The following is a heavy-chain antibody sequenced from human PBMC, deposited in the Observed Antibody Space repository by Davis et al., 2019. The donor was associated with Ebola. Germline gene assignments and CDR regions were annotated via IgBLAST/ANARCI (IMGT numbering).Heavy chain of an antibody. CDR3: ARGGAVAATFDY. Sequence: GESLKISCEASGFTFSTCAMSWVRQAPGKGLEWVANIKQDGSVNYYVDSVKGRCTISRDNAKNSLFLQMNSLRAEDTAVYYCARGGAVAATFDYWGQGTLVTVSS. J-gene: IGHJ4*02. CDR1: GFTFSTCA. V-gene: IGHV3-7*03. D-gene: IGHD6-19*01. CDR2: IKQDGSVN.